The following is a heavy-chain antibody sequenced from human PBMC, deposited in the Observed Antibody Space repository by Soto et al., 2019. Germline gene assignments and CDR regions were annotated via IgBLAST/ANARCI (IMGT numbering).Heavy chain of an antibody. Sequence: ASVKVSCKASGGTFSSYAISWVRQAPGQGLEWMGGIIPILGSANYAQKFQDRVTITADESTTTTYMELSSLRSEDAAVYYCASRERVDAFDIWGQGTMVTVSS. CDR3: ASRERVDAFDI. CDR1: GGTFSSYA. D-gene: IGHD1-26*01. J-gene: IGHJ3*02. CDR2: IIPILGSA. V-gene: IGHV1-69*13.